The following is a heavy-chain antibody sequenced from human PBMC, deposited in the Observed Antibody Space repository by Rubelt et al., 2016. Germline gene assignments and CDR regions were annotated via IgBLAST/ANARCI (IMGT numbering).Heavy chain of an antibody. Sequence: QVQLQQSGPGLVKSSQTLSLTCAISGDSVSSHSAAWNWIRQSPSKGLEWLGRTYTRSTLPNDSAVPLKSGIINNPERSKNQFSRQLNSVTPKETAVYYCASSMRYFDYWGQGTLVTVSS. D-gene: IGHD2-8*01. CDR3: ASSMRYFDY. CDR1: GDSVSSHSAA. V-gene: IGHV6-1*01. J-gene: IGHJ4*02. CDR2: TYTRSTLPN.